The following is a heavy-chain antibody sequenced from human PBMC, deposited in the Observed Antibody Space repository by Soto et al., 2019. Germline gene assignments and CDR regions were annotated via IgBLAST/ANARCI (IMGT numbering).Heavy chain of an antibody. CDR2: ISPMFGAA. CDR1: GGTFNTYA. CDR3: AREVQVHTPAFVY. V-gene: IGHV1-69*19. Sequence: QVQLVQSGSEMKKPGSSVKVSCQSSGGTFNTYAMNWVRQAPGQGPEWMGDISPMFGAANYTQKFKGRVTITADESTGTSYMQLSSLTSKDTALYFCAREVQVHTPAFVYWGQGTLVTVSS. D-gene: IGHD3-10*01. J-gene: IGHJ4*02.